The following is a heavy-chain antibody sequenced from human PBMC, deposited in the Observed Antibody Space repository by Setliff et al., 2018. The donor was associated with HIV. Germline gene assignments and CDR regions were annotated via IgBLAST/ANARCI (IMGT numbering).Heavy chain of an antibody. J-gene: IGHJ4*02. V-gene: IGHV3-48*03. D-gene: IGHD3-9*01. CDR3: ATKFLYDILTGYVPYQLDQ. CDR2: MTASGSTI. CDR1: GFTVSGYL. Sequence: GGSLRLSCAASGFTVSGYLMSWVRQAPGKGLEWVSYMTASGSTIYYADSVKGRVTVSRDNAKNSLYLQMNSLRAEDTAVYYGATKFLYDILTGYVPYQLDQWGQGTLVTVSS.